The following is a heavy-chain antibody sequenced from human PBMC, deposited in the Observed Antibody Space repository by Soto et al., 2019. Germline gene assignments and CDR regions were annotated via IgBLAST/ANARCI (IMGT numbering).Heavy chain of an antibody. D-gene: IGHD2-2*01. V-gene: IGHV3-23*01. CDR1: GFTFSSYA. CDR2: ISGSGGST. CDR3: AKVRCSSTSCYAPYYYYYGMDV. Sequence: EVQLLESGGGWVQPGGSLRLSCAASGFTFSSYAMSWVRRAPGKGLEWVSAISGSGGSTYYADSVKGRFTISRDNSKNTLYLQMNSLRAEDTAAYYCAKVRCSSTSCYAPYYYYYGMDVWGQGTTVTVSS. J-gene: IGHJ6*02.